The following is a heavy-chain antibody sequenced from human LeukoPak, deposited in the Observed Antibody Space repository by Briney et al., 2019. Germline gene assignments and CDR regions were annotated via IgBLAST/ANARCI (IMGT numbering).Heavy chain of an antibody. J-gene: IGHJ5*02. D-gene: IGHD3-10*01. V-gene: IGHV3-48*01. CDR3: ARLWFGEFLVGNWFDP. Sequence: PGGSLRLSCAGSGFTFSTYSIKWVRQAPGKGLEWVSHSGGSGSFIYYADSVKGRFTISRDNAKNSLYLQMNSLRAEDTAVYYCARLWFGEFLVGNWFDPWGQGTLVTVSS. CDR2: SGGSGSFI. CDR1: GFTFSTYS.